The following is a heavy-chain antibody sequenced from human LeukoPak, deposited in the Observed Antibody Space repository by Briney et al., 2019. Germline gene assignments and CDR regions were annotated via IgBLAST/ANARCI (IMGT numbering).Heavy chain of an antibody. Sequence: SETLSLTCTVSGGSISAFYWGWIRQPAGKGLEWIGRIHTNGNTNYNPSLQSRVTMSVDTSKNQFSLKVSSVTAADTAVYYCARDPYQHNYYALDVWGAGTTVTVSS. J-gene: IGHJ6*04. D-gene: IGHD2-2*01. CDR2: IHTNGNT. V-gene: IGHV4-4*07. CDR3: ARDPYQHNYYALDV. CDR1: GGSISAFY.